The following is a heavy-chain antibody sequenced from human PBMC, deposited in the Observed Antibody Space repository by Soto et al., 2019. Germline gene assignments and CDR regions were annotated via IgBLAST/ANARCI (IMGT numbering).Heavy chain of an antibody. CDR3: ARDRAYSGSYRYYYYGMDV. CDR1: GFTFDDYA. D-gene: IGHD1-26*01. V-gene: IGHV3-9*01. CDR2: ISWTSGTI. J-gene: IGHJ6*02. Sequence: PVGSLRLSCAASGFTFDDYAMHWVRQVPGKGLEWVSGISWTSGTIGYADSVKGRFTISRDNAKSSLSLQMNSLRAEDTAVYYCARDRAYSGSYRYYYYGMDVWGQGTTVTVSS.